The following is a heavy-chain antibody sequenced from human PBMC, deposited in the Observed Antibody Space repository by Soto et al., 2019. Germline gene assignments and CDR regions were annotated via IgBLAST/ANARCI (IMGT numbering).Heavy chain of an antibody. CDR3: ATTRYDSRGLERFDP. CDR2: FDPEDGET. V-gene: IGHV1-24*01. D-gene: IGHD3-22*01. Sequence: ASVKVSCKVSGYTLTELSMDWVRQAPGKGLEWMGGFDPEDGETIYAQKFQGRVTMTEDTYTDTAYMELSSLRSEDTAVYYCATTRYDSRGLERFDPSRQGTLVTV. J-gene: IGHJ5*02. CDR1: GYTLTELS.